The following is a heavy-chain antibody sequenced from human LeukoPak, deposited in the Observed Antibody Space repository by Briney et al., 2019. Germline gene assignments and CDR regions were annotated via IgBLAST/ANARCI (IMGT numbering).Heavy chain of an antibody. CDR1: GGSISTYY. V-gene: IGHV4-59*01. J-gene: IGHJ3*02. Sequence: TSETLSLTCTVSGGSISTYYWSWIRQPPGKGLEWIGYIYNTGSTNYNPSLKSRVTISVDTSKNQFSLKLSSVTAADTAVYYCARDPYCSGGSCYFPYAFDIWGQGTMVTVSS. D-gene: IGHD2-15*01. CDR3: ARDPYCSGGSCYFPYAFDI. CDR2: IYNTGST.